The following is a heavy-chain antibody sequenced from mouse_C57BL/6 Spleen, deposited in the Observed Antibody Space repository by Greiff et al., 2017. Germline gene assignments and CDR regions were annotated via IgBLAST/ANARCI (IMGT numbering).Heavy chain of an antibody. V-gene: IGHV1-55*01. D-gene: IGHD2-13*01. J-gene: IGHJ4*01. CDR3: ARDYSPYAMDY. CDR2: IYPGSGST. CDR1: GYTFTSYW. Sequence: VQLQQPGAELVTPGASVKMSCKASGYTFTSYWITWVKQRPGQGLEWIGDIYPGSGSTNYNEKFKSKATLTVDTSSSTAYMQLSSLTSEDSAVYYCARDYSPYAMDYWGQGTSVTVSS.